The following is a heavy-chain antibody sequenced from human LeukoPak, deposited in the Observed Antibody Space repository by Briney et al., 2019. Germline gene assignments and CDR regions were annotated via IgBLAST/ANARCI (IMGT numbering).Heavy chain of an antibody. CDR3: ARGRRGRDKYYFDY. Sequence: SETLSLTCAVYGGSFSGYYWSWIRQPPGKGLEWIGEINHSGSTNYNPSLKSRVTISVDTSKNQFSLKLSSVTAADTAVYYRARGRRGRDKYYFDYWGQGTLVTVSS. D-gene: IGHD3-10*01. J-gene: IGHJ4*02. V-gene: IGHV4-34*01. CDR1: GGSFSGYY. CDR2: INHSGST.